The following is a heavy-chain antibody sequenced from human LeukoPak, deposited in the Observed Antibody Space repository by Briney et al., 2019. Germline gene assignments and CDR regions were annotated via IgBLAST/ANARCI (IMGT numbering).Heavy chain of an antibody. J-gene: IGHJ4*02. D-gene: IGHD2-2*01. Sequence: SETLSLTCTVSGGSISSSSYYWGWIRQPPGKGLEWIGSIYYSGSTYYNPSLKSRVTISVDTSKNQFSLKLSSVTAADTAVYYCARSYQLLSWVNFDYWGQGTLVTVST. CDR2: IYYSGST. V-gene: IGHV4-39*07. CDR1: GGSISSSSYY. CDR3: ARSYQLLSWVNFDY.